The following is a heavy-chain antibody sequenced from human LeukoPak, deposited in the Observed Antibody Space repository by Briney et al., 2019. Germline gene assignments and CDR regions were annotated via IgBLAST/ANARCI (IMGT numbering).Heavy chain of an antibody. J-gene: IGHJ4*02. CDR2: INGAGSSI. CDR1: GFTFSSYW. V-gene: IGHV3-74*01. Sequence: GGSLRLSCAAPGFTFSSYWMHWVRQTPGKGLVWVSRINGAGSSISYADSVKGRVTISRDNAKNTLYLQMNNLRAEDTAVYYCARGGDYKNDYWGQGTLVTASS. CDR3: ARGGDYKNDY. D-gene: IGHD4-17*01.